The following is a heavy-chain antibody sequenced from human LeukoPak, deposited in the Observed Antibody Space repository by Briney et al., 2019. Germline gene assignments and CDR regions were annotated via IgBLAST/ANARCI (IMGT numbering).Heavy chain of an antibody. Sequence: ASVKVSCKVSGYTLTELSMHWVRQAPGKGLEWMGGFGPEDGETIYAQKFQGRVTMTEDTSTDTAYMELSSLRSEDTAVYYCATDSGYVYYYYYGMDVWGQGTTVTVSS. V-gene: IGHV1-24*01. D-gene: IGHD5-12*01. CDR1: GYTLTELS. CDR2: FGPEDGET. J-gene: IGHJ6*02. CDR3: ATDSGYVYYYYYGMDV.